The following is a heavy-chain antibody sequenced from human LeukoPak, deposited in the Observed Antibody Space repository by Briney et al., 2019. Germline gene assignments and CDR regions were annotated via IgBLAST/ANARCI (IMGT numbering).Heavy chain of an antibody. CDR3: ARDLLNEGNHLDY. J-gene: IGHJ4*02. V-gene: IGHV4-30-4*01. D-gene: IGHD4-23*01. CDR1: GGSISSGDYY. CDR2: IYYSGST. Sequence: SQTLSLTCTVSGGSISSGDYYWSWIRQPPGKGLQWIGYIYYSGSTYYNPSLKSRVTISVDTSKNQFSLKLSSVTAADTAVYYCARDLLNEGNHLDYWGQGTLVTVSS.